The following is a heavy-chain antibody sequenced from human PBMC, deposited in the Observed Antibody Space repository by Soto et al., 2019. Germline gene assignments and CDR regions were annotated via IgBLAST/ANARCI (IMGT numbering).Heavy chain of an antibody. Sequence: QVQLVQSGAEVKKPGASVKVSCKASGYTFTSYDINWVRQATGQGLEWMGWMNPNSGNTGSAQKFQGRVTMTFDTSVTTAYMGLSSLRTGDTAGYYCATGGGSAVTTAYWGQGTQVTVSS. CDR1: GYTFTSYD. CDR2: MNPNSGNT. J-gene: IGHJ4*02. CDR3: ATGGGSAVTTAY. D-gene: IGHD4-4*01. V-gene: IGHV1-8*01.